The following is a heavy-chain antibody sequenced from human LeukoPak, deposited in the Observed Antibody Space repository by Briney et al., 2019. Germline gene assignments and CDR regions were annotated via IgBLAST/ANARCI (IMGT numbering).Heavy chain of an antibody. J-gene: IGHJ4*02. V-gene: IGHV4-39*01. Sequence: SEALSLTCTASGGSISSSSYYWGWIRQPPGKGLEWIGSIYYSGSTYYNPSLKSRVTISVDTSKNQFSLKVSSVTAADTAVYYCARLFPTPWNYYDSSGYFDYWGQGTLVTVSS. CDR3: ARLFPTPWNYYDSSGYFDY. CDR1: GGSISSSSYY. D-gene: IGHD3-22*01. CDR2: IYYSGST.